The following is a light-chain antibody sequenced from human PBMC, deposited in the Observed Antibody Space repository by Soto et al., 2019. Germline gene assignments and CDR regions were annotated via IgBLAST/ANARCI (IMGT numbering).Light chain of an antibody. V-gene: IGLV1-44*01. CDR1: SSNIGDNT. J-gene: IGLJ3*02. CDR3: AAWDDSLNGWV. Sequence: QSVLTQPPSTSGTPGQAVTISCSGGSSNIGDNTVNWYQQLPGSAPKLLIYSNDQRPSGVPDRFSASKSGTAASLAISGLQSEVEADYYCAAWDDSLNGWVFGGGTQLTVL. CDR2: SND.